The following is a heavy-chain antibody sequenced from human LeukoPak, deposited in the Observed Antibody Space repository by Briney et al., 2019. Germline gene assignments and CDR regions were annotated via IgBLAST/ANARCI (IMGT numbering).Heavy chain of an antibody. D-gene: IGHD6-19*01. CDR1: GFTFSSYA. CDR2: ISGRGGST. J-gene: IGHJ4*02. V-gene: IGHV3-23*01. CDR3: ANPIEEGLDGCGY. Sequence: GGSLRLSCAASGFTFSSYAMSWASQAPGKGLEWVSAISGRGGSTYYADSVKGRFTSSRDNSKNTLYLQMNSLRAEDTALYYCANPIEEGLDGCGYWGQGTLVTVSS.